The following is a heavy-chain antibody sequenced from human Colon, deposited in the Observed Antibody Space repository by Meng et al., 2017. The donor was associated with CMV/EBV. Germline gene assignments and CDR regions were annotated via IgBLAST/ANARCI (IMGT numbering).Heavy chain of an antibody. J-gene: IGHJ5*01. CDR1: GFTFDDFA. CDR3: VKDHMRGVLAGWFDS. D-gene: IGHD4/OR15-4a*01. V-gene: IGHV3-43D*03. Sequence: SLRLSCAASGFTFDDFAIHWVRQAPGRGLEWVSLISWNGVTAYYGDSVKGRFTISRDNIKNSLYLHMNSLRPEDSALYYCVKDHMRGVLAGWFDSWGQGTLVTVSS. CDR2: ISWNGVTA.